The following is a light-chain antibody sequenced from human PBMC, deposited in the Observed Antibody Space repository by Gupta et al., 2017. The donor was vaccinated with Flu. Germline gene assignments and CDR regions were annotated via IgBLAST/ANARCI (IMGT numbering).Light chain of an antibody. V-gene: IGKV1-27*01. J-gene: IGKJ3*01. Sequence: GDRGTITCRASQGISNFLAWYQQKPGKVPKLLIYAASTLQSGVPSRFSGSGSGTDFTLTINSLQPEDVATYYCQKYNSAPQAFGPGTKVDIK. CDR3: QKYNSAPQA. CDR1: QGISNF. CDR2: AAS.